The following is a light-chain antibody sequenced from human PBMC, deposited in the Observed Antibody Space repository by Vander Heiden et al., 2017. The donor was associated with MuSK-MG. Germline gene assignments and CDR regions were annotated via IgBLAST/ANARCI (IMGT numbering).Light chain of an antibody. CDR3: HQDGSSPGT. Sequence: EIVLTQSPGTLSLSPGEGASLSCGASQTVNSFALAWYQQKPGLAPRLLIYDTSSRATGIPDRFSGGGSGTDFTLTISRLEPEDFAVYYCHQDGSSPGTFGQGTKVEIK. CDR1: QTVNSFA. J-gene: IGKJ1*01. CDR2: DTS. V-gene: IGKV3D-20*01.